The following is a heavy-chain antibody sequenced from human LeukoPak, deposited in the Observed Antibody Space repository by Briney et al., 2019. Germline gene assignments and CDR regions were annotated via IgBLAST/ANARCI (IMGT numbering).Heavy chain of an antibody. Sequence: AGGSLRLSCAASGFTFSSYWMSWVRQAPGKGLEWVANIKQDGSEKYYVDSVKGRFTISRDNAKNSLYLQMNSLRAEDTAVYYCARDSRSGDFWSGTFDYWGQGTLVTVSS. J-gene: IGHJ4*02. CDR3: ARDSRSGDFWSGTFDY. CDR2: IKQDGSEK. CDR1: GFTFSSYW. D-gene: IGHD3-3*01. V-gene: IGHV3-7*01.